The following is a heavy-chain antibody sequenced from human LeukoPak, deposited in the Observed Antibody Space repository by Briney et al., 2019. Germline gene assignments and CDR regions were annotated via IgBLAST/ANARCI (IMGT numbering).Heavy chain of an antibody. CDR1: GFTFSSYS. J-gene: IGHJ3*02. Sequence: GGSLRLSCAASGFTFSSYSMNWVRQAPGKGLEWVSSISSSSSYIYYADSVKGRFTISRDNAKNSLYLQMNSLRAEDTAVYYCARDRDPGYNDSSGYRRVNAFDIWGQGTMVTVSS. V-gene: IGHV3-21*01. CDR2: ISSSSSYI. D-gene: IGHD3-22*01. CDR3: ARDRDPGYNDSSGYRRVNAFDI.